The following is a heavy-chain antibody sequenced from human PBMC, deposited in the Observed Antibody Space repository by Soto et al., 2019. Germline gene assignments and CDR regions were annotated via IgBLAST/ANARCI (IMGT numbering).Heavy chain of an antibody. CDR1: GFTFDDYA. Sequence: GGSLRLSCAASGFTFDDYAMHWVRQAPGKSLEWVSGISWNSGSIGYADSVKGRFTISRDNAKNSLYLQMNSLRAEDTALYYCAKSPVRGASIEPFDYWRQGTLVTVSS. J-gene: IGHJ4*02. CDR3: AKSPVRGASIEPFDY. V-gene: IGHV3-9*01. CDR2: ISWNSGSI. D-gene: IGHD3-10*01.